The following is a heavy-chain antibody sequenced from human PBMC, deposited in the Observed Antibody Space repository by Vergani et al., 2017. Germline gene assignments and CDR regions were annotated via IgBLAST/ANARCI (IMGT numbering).Heavy chain of an antibody. V-gene: IGHV5-51*01. D-gene: IGHD3-3*01. Sequence: EVQLVQSGAEVKKPGESLKISCKGSGYSFTSYWIGWVRQMPGKGLEWMGSIYPGDSDTRYSPSFQGQVTIPADKSIRPAYLQWSSLKASDTAMYYCARPDDEGASGYSFPFDYWGQGTLVTGSS. CDR3: ARPDDEGASGYSFPFDY. CDR1: GYSFTSYW. J-gene: IGHJ4*02. CDR2: IYPGDSDT.